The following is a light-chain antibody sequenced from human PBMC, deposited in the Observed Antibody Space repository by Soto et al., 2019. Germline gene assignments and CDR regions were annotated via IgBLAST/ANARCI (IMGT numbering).Light chain of an antibody. V-gene: IGKV1-39*01. J-gene: IGKJ1*01. CDR3: QQSYSTPGT. CDR2: AAS. Sequence: DIQMTQSPSSLSASAGDRVTITCRASQSISSYLNWYQQKPGKAPKLLIYAASSLQSGVPSRFSGSGSGTDFPLTISSLQPEDFATYYCQQSYSTPGTFGQGTKVEIK. CDR1: QSISSY.